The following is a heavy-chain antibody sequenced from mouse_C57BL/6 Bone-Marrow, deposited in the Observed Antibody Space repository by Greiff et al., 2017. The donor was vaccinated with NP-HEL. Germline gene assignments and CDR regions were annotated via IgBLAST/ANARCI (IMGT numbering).Heavy chain of an antibody. V-gene: IGHV10-1*01. CDR1: GFSFNTYA. CDR2: IRSKSNNYAT. CDR3: VRLRARDAVDY. J-gene: IGHJ4*01. Sequence: EVQVVESGGGLVQPKGSLKLSCAASGFSFNTYAMNWVRQAPGKGLEWVARIRSKSNNYATYYADTVKDRFTISRDDSESMLYLQMNNMKTEDAAMYYYVRLRARDAVDYWGQGTSVTVSS.